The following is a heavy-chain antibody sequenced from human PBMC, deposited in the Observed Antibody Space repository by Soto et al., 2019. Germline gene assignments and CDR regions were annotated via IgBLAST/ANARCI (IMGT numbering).Heavy chain of an antibody. Sequence: EVQLVESGGGLVQPGGSLRLSCAASGFTFSSYSMNWVRQAPGKGLEWVSYISSSSSTIYYADSVKGRFTISRDNANNSLYLQMNSLRDEYTAVYYCARVNLHYHSSGYYYPPYFDYWGQGTLVTVSS. V-gene: IGHV3-48*02. CDR3: ARVNLHYHSSGYYYPPYFDY. D-gene: IGHD3-22*01. CDR1: GFTFSSYS. J-gene: IGHJ4*02. CDR2: ISSSSSTI.